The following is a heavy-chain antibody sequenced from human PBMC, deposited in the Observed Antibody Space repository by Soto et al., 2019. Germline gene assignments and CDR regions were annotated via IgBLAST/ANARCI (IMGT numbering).Heavy chain of an antibody. V-gene: IGHV3-11*01. CDR2: ISSSGSTI. CDR1: GFTFIDYY. CDR3: ARQPDFWSGYHDY. J-gene: IGHJ4*02. D-gene: IGHD3-3*01. Sequence: GSLRLSCAASGFTFIDYYIIFIRHSPLKGLEWVSYISSSGSTIYYADSVKGRFTISRDNAKNSLYLQMNSLRAEDTAVYYCARQPDFWSGYHDYWGQGTLVTVSS.